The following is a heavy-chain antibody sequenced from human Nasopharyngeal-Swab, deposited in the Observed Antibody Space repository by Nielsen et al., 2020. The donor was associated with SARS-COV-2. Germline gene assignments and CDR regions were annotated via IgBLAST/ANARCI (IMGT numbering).Heavy chain of an antibody. V-gene: IGHV3-21*01. Sequence: GGSLRLSCAASGFTFSSYSMNWVRQAPGKGLEWVSSISSSSSYIYYADSVKGRFTISRDNAKNSLYLQMNSLRAEDTAVYHCARARRGVDYYMDVWGKGTTVTVSS. CDR3: ARARRGVDYYMDV. J-gene: IGHJ6*03. CDR2: ISSSSSYI. CDR1: GFTFSSYS. D-gene: IGHD3-10*01.